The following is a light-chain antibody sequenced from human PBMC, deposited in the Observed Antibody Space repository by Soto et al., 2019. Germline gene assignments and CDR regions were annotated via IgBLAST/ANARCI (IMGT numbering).Light chain of an antibody. V-gene: IGLV1-40*01. CDR2: GNS. J-gene: IGLJ2*01. CDR1: SSNIGAGYD. CDR3: QSYDSGLSGLV. Sequence: QSVLTQPPSVSGAPGQRVTISCTGSSSNIGAGYDVHWYQQLPGTAPKLLIYGNSNRPSGVPDRFSGSKSGTSASLAITGLQAEDEADYSCQSYDSGLSGLVFGGGTKLTVL.